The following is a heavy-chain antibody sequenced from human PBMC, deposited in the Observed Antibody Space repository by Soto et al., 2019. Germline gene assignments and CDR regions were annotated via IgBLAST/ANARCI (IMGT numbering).Heavy chain of an antibody. J-gene: IGHJ6*02. CDR3: ATLPRLDGMDV. Sequence: SETLSLTCAVSGYSISNGHSWGWIRQPPGKGLEWIGSIFHTGSTYYNPSLKSRVTLSVDTSKNQFSLKLSSVTAADTAVYFCATLPRLDGMDVWGQGTTVTVSS. CDR2: IFHTGST. D-gene: IGHD6-25*01. CDR1: GYSISNGHS. V-gene: IGHV4-38-2*01.